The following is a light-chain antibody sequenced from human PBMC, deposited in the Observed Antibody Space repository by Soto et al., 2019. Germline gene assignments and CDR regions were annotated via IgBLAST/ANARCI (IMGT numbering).Light chain of an antibody. CDR2: DVG. V-gene: IGLV2-14*03. J-gene: IGLJ1*01. CDR3: NSYREDHPRFYV. Sequence: QSALTQPASVSGSPGQSITISCTGTHSDIVNYYYVSWYHHFPGKSSKLMIYDVGSLPSGVSSRFSGSKSGNTASLAISGFQAEDEADYYCNSYREDHPRFYVFGTGTKVTVL. CDR1: HSDIVNYYY.